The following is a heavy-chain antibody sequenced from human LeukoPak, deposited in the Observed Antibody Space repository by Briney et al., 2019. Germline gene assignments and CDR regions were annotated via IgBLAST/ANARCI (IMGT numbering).Heavy chain of an antibody. D-gene: IGHD3-10*01. J-gene: IGHJ4*02. V-gene: IGHV3-33*01. Sequence: GGSLRLSCAASGFSFSTYAMHWVRQAPGKGLEWVALIWRDASHTFYTDSVKGRFTISRDNSKNTVYLQMNSLGGEDTAVYYCAGEIFGSGSYPDYWGQGTLVTVSS. CDR1: GFSFSTYA. CDR2: IWRDASHT. CDR3: AGEIFGSGSYPDY.